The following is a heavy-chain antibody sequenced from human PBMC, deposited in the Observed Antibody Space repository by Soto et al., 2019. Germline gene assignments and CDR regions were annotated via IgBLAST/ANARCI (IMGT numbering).Heavy chain of an antibody. V-gene: IGHV1-2*04. CDR1: GYAFTDFY. CDR3: ARGYCSGDSCYWYFDL. D-gene: IGHD2-15*01. Sequence: QVQLVQSGAEVKKPGASVKVSCKASGYAFTDFYIHWVRQAPGQGLEWMGWINPYSGGTNYAQDFQGWVTMTRDTSISTPYMELSSLKSDDTAEYYCARGYCSGDSCYWYFDLWGRGTLVTVSS. CDR2: INPYSGGT. J-gene: IGHJ2*01.